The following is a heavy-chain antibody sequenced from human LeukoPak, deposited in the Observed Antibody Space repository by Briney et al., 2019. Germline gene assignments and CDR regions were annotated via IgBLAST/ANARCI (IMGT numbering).Heavy chain of an antibody. CDR2: IRYDGSNK. V-gene: IGHV3-30*02. Sequence: GGSLRLSCAASGFTFSSYGMHWVRQAPGKGLEWVAFIRYDGSNKYYADSVKGRLTISRDNSKNTLYLQMNSLRAEDTAVYYCAKGPPNYDFWSGYFYYWGQGTLVTVSS. J-gene: IGHJ4*02. CDR3: AKGPPNYDFWSGYFYY. D-gene: IGHD3-3*01. CDR1: GFTFSSYG.